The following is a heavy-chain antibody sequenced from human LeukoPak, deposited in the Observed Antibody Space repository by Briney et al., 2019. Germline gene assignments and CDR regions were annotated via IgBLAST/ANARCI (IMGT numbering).Heavy chain of an antibody. CDR2: IYHSGST. J-gene: IGHJ4*02. V-gene: IGHV4-38-2*01. CDR1: GYSISSDNY. Sequence: PSETLSLTCAVSGYSISSDNYWVWIRQPPGQGLEWTGGIYHSGSTYYNPSLKSRVTMSVDTSKNQSSLKLSSVTAADFDVYYCARAPRDSSSSNYMRRFDYWGQGTLVTVSS. D-gene: IGHD3-22*01. CDR3: ARAPRDSSSSNYMRRFDY.